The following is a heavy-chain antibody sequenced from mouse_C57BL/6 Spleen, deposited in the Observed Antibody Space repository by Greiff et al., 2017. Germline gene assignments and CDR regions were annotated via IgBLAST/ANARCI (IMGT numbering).Heavy chain of an antibody. V-gene: IGHV1-22*01. Sequence: EVKLEESGPELVKPGASVKMSCKASGYTFTDYNMHWVKQSHGKSLEWIGYINPNNGGTSYNQKFKGKATLTVNKSSSTAYMELRSLTSEDSAVYYCAREAGRAWFAYWGQGTLVTVSA. D-gene: IGHD4-1*01. CDR2: INPNNGGT. J-gene: IGHJ3*01. CDR3: AREAGRAWFAY. CDR1: GYTFTDYN.